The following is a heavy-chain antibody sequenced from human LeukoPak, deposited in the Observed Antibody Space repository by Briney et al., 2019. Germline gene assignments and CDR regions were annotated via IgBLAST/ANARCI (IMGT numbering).Heavy chain of an antibody. D-gene: IGHD3-10*01. CDR1: GFTFSSYA. V-gene: IGHV3-30-3*01. CDR3: AREVGRTYYYGSGSPLFDY. CDR2: ISYDGSNK. J-gene: IGHJ4*02. Sequence: GRSLRLSCAASGFTFSSYAMHWVRQAPGKGLEWVAVISYDGSNKYYADSVKGRFTISRDNSKNTLYLQMNSLRAEDTAVYYCAREVGRTYYYGSGSPLFDYWGQGTLVTVSS.